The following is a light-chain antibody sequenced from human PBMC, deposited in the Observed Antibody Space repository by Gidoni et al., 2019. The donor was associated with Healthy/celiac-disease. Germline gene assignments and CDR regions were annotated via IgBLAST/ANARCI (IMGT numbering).Light chain of an antibody. J-gene: IGKJ2*01. CDR2: GAS. CDR3: QQYNSWPPMYT. Sequence: EIVTTQSPAPLSVSPGEKATPSSRASHSVSSNLAWYQQKPGQAPRLLIYGASTRATGIPARFSGSGSGTEFTLTISSLQSEDFAVYYCQQYNSWPPMYTFGQGTKLEIK. V-gene: IGKV3-15*01. CDR1: HSVSSN.